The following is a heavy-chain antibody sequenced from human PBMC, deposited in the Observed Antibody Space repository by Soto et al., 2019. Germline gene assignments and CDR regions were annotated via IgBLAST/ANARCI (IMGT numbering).Heavy chain of an antibody. CDR2: INPSGTNT. D-gene: IGHD4-4*01. CDR1: ASTVSDHY. V-gene: IGHV3-11*04. J-gene: IGHJ4*02. CDR3: ARVHHSTDE. Sequence: GGSLRLSCAAPASTVSDHYMSWIRQAPGKGLEWISYINPSGTNTDYADSVKGRFTISSDNAENSLYLQMNSLRAEATARYYCARVHHSTDEGGQGAMATVSS.